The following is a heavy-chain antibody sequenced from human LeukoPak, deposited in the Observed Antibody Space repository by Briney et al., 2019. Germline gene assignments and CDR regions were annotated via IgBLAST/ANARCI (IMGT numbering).Heavy chain of an antibody. D-gene: IGHD3-22*01. Sequence: GGSLRLSCAASGFTFSTYGMHWVRQAPGKGLEWVSTISRSGVATYYANSVKGRFTISRDNSKNTVYVQMNSLRAEDTAIYYCAKHSHDGSAPYYEVQLDYWGQGTLVTVSS. V-gene: IGHV3-23*01. J-gene: IGHJ4*02. CDR1: GFTFSTYG. CDR3: AKHSHDGSAPYYEVQLDY. CDR2: ISRSGVAT.